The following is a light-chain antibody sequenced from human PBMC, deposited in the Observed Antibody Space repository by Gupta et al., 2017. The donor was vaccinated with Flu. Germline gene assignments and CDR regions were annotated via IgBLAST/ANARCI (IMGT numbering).Light chain of an antibody. V-gene: IGKV3-11*01. CDR3: QQHSNWPPWT. CDR2: DAS. CDR1: QSVNQY. J-gene: IGKJ1*01. Sequence: EIELTQSPATLSLSPGERATLSCRASQSVNQYLAWYQQKPGQAPRLLIYDASYRDAGVSARFSGSGSGKDLSLTTSSREQEDFAGYYCQQHSNWPPWTFGQGTKVEIK.